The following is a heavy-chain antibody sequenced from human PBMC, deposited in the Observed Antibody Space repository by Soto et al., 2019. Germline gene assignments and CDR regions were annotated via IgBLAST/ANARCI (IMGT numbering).Heavy chain of an antibody. CDR2: IMPTSGRP. CDR1: GGTFSKSG. Sequence: QVQLVQSGAEVKKPGSSVKVSCTASGGTFSKSGISWVRQAPGQGLECMGVIMPTSGRPDYAQTFQGRGIITADESTSPSYMEMSGLTSKETAVYYCARTTITGTSPPRGFFDLWGRGTLVTVSS. D-gene: IGHD1-7*01. V-gene: IGHV1-69*01. J-gene: IGHJ2*01. CDR3: ARTTITGTSPPRGFFDL.